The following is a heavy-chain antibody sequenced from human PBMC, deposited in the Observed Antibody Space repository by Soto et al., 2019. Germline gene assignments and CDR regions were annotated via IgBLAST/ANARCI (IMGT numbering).Heavy chain of an antibody. Sequence: GGSLRLSCAASGFTFSSYWMSWVRQAPGKGLEWVANIKQDGSEKYYVDSVKGRFTISRDNAKNSLYLQMNSLRAEDTAVYYCARVSYYGSGSYYTGGYYYGMDVWGQGTTVTVS. CDR2: IKQDGSEK. V-gene: IGHV3-7*03. D-gene: IGHD3-10*01. CDR1: GFTFSSYW. J-gene: IGHJ6*02. CDR3: ARVSYYGSGSYYTGGYYYGMDV.